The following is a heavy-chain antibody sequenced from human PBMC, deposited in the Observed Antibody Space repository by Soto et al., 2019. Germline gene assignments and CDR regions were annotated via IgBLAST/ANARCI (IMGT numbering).Heavy chain of an antibody. J-gene: IGHJ4*02. Sequence: EVQLVESGGGLVQPGRSLRLSCAASGFTFDDYAMHWVRQAAGKGLEWVSGISWNSGSIGYADSVKGRFTISRDNAKNSLYLQMNSLRAEDTALYYCAKDALLLWFGGEGDYIDYWGQGTLVTVSS. D-gene: IGHD3-10*01. V-gene: IGHV3-9*01. CDR1: GFTFDDYA. CDR2: ISWNSGSI. CDR3: AKDALLLWFGGEGDYIDY.